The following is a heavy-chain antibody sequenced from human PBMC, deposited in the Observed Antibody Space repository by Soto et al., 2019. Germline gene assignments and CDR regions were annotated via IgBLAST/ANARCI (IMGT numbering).Heavy chain of an antibody. CDR2: IIPMLAIT. CDR3: ALGSWSGETFDI. V-gene: IGHV1-69*02. CDR1: GGTFNVYT. D-gene: IGHD6-13*01. Sequence: QVQLVQSGAEVKKPGSSVKVSCKASGGTFNVYTIIWVRQAPGQGLEWMGRIIPMLAITNYAQRFQGRVTLTAYTSTTTAYMELSSLTSEDTAVYYWALGSWSGETFDIWGQGTLVTVSS. J-gene: IGHJ3*02.